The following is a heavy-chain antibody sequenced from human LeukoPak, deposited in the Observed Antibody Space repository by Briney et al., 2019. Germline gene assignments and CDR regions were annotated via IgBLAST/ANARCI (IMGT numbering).Heavy chain of an antibody. CDR2: IYTSGNT. CDR1: SDSISSFY. CDR3: AKLSIYSNSPDF. Sequence: SETLSLTCTVSSDSISSFYWSWIRQPAGQGLEWIGRIYTSGNTNYNPSLKSRVTMSVDTSKNQFSLKLSSVTAADTAVYYCAKLSIYSNSPDFWGQGTLVTVSS. D-gene: IGHD6-6*01. V-gene: IGHV4-4*07. J-gene: IGHJ4*02.